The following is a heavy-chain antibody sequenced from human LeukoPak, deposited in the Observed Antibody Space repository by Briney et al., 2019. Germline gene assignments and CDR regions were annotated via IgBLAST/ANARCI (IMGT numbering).Heavy chain of an antibody. D-gene: IGHD2-2*01. CDR2: ISGSGGST. Sequence: PGGSLRLSCAASGFTFSNYAMSWVRQAPGKGLEWVSAISGSGGSTYYADSVKGRFTISRDNSKNTLYLQMNSLRAEDTAVYYCAKTLGYCSSTSCFQYYGMDVWGQGTTVTVSS. V-gene: IGHV3-23*01. J-gene: IGHJ6*02. CDR3: AKTLGYCSSTSCFQYYGMDV. CDR1: GFTFSNYA.